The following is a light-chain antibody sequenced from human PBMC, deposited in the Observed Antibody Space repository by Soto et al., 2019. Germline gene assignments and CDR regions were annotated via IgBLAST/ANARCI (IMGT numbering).Light chain of an antibody. J-gene: IGLJ1*01. CDR3: SSYTGGSTYV. CDR1: XXVIGGYKY. Sequence: QSVLTQPASVSGSPGQSITISCTGTXXVIGGYKYVSWYQQHPGKAPKLMIYDVSNRPSGVSNRFSGSKSGNTATLTISGLQGEDEAEYYCSSYTGGSTYVFGTGTKVTVL. CDR2: DVS. V-gene: IGLV2-14*01.